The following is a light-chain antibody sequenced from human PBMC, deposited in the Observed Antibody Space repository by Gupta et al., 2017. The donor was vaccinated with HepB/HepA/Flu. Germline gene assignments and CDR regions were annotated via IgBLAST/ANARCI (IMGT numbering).Light chain of an antibody. CDR3: QQYGSSPRT. J-gene: IGKJ1*01. CDR2: GAS. Sequence: IVLTQSPGTLSLSPGERATLSCRASQHFGASYVAWYQQKPGQAPRLLIYGASTRATGIPDRFSGSGSGTDFTLTISRLEPEDFAVYYCQQYGSSPRTFGQGTKVEIK. CDR1: QHFGASY. V-gene: IGKV3-20*01.